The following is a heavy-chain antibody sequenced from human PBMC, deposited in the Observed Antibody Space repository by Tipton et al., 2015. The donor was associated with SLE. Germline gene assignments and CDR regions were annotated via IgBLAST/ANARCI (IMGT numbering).Heavy chain of an antibody. J-gene: IGHJ3*02. CDR3: ARSGETTADAFDI. V-gene: IGHV4-59*11. CDR1: GGSISSHY. D-gene: IGHD4-11*01. Sequence: TLSLTCTVSGGSISSHYWSWIRQPPGKGLEWIGYIYYSGSTNYNPSLKSRVTISVDTSKNQFSLKLSSVTAADTAVYYCARSGETTADAFDIWGQGTMVTVSS. CDR2: IYYSGST.